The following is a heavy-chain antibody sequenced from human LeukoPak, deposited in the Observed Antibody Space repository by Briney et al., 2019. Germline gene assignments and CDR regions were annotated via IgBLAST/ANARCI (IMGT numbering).Heavy chain of an antibody. Sequence: PGGSLRLSCVASGFSFSGYAIHWVRQAPGKGLEWVALISYNGGRKDYADSVKGRFTISRDNAKNSLYLQMNSLRAEDTAVYYCARAGGTYYGIAFDIWGQGTMVTVSS. D-gene: IGHD1-26*01. CDR2: ISYNGGRK. V-gene: IGHV3-30*04. CDR3: ARAGGTYYGIAFDI. J-gene: IGHJ3*02. CDR1: GFSFSGYA.